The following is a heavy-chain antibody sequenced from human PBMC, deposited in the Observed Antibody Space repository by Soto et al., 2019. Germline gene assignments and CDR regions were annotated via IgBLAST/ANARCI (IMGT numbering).Heavy chain of an antibody. D-gene: IGHD3-9*01. V-gene: IGHV4-31*03. CDR1: GGSISSGGYY. Sequence: PSETLSLTCTVSGGSISSGGYYWSWIRQHPGKGLEWIGYIYYSGSTYYNPSLKSRVTISVDTSKNQFSLKLSSVTAADTAVYYFARGYYDILTGPLGRAGDAFDIWGQGTMVTVSS. J-gene: IGHJ3*02. CDR3: ARGYYDILTGPLGRAGDAFDI. CDR2: IYYSGST.